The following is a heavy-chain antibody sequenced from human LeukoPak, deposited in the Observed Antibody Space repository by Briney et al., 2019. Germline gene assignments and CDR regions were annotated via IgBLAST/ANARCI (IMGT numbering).Heavy chain of an antibody. J-gene: IGHJ4*02. CDR1: EFTFSNYA. V-gene: IGHV3-30*04. D-gene: IGHD3-22*01. CDR3: ARDGYYYDSSLDS. CDR2: ISDDGSDK. Sequence: GGSLRLSCAASEFTFSNYAIHWVRQAPGKGLEWVTIISDDGSDKYYADSVRGRFTISRDNSKNTVYLHMNSLRDDDTAVYYCARDGYYYDSSLDSWGQGTLVTVSS.